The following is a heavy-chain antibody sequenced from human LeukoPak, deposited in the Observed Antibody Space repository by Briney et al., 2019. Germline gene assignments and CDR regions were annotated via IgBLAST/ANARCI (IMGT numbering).Heavy chain of an antibody. CDR3: ARDGPRYSSGTDY. CDR2: ISAYNGNS. D-gene: IGHD6-19*01. V-gene: IGHV1-18*01. Sequence: GASVKVSCKASGYIFTSYGISWVRQAPGQGLEWMGWISAYNGNSNYAQILQDRVTMTTDTSTSTAYMELKSLRSDDTAVYYCARDGPRYSSGTDYWGQGTLVTVSS. CDR1: GYIFTSYG. J-gene: IGHJ4*02.